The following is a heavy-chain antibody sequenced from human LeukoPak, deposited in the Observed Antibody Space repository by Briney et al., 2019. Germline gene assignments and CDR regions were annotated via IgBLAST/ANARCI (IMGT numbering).Heavy chain of an antibody. V-gene: IGHV4-39*07. CDR1: GGSISSSSYY. J-gene: IGHJ4*02. CDR2: IYYSGST. CDR3: ARVGVTTYLQLDY. D-gene: IGHD4-17*01. Sequence: SETLSLTCTVSGGSISSSSYYWGWIRQPPGKGLEWIGSIYYSGSTYYNPSLKSRVTISVDTSKNQFSLKLSSVTAADTAVYYCARVGVTTYLQLDYWGQGTLVTVSS.